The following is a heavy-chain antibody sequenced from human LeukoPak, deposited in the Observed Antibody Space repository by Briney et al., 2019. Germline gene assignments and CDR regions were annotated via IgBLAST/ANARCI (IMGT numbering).Heavy chain of an antibody. J-gene: IGHJ4*02. Sequence: SETLSLTCTVSGGSITSSSYYWGWIRQPPGKGLEWIGSIFYSGSTYYNPSLKSRVTISVDTSKTQFSLKLSSVTVADTAVYYCAKQQLVRCFDYWGQGNLVTVS. CDR1: GGSITSSSYY. CDR2: IFYSGST. V-gene: IGHV4-39*01. CDR3: AKQQLVRCFDY. D-gene: IGHD6-13*01.